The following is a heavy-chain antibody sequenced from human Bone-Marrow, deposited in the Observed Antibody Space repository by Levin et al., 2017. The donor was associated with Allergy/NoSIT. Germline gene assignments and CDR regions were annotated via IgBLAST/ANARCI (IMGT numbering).Heavy chain of an antibody. CDR1: GFTFDDYA. J-gene: IGHJ3*02. CDR2: ISWNSGSR. CDR3: VKVRGDYENDACDM. V-gene: IGHV3-9*01. Sequence: GGSLRLSCAASGFTFDDYAMHWVRQAPGKGLEWVSGISWNSGSRHYADSVKGRFTISRDNAKNSLYLQMNSLRPEDTALYHCVKVRGDYENDACDMWGQGTMVIV. D-gene: IGHD4-17*01.